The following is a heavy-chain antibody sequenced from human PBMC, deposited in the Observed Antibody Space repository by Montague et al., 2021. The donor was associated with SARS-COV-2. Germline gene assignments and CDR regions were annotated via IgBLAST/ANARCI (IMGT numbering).Heavy chain of an antibody. J-gene: IGHJ6*02. CDR3: ARVAYRRLFSASSYGMDV. CDR1: GGSFSGYY. D-gene: IGHD2-2*01. V-gene: IGHV4-34*01. Sequence: SETLSLTCAVYGGSFSGYYWSWIRQPPGKGLEWIGETSHSGSTNYNPSLKSRVTISMDTSKNQFSLKLSSVTAADTAVYYCARVAYRRLFSASSYGMDVWGQGTPVTVSS. CDR2: TSHSGST.